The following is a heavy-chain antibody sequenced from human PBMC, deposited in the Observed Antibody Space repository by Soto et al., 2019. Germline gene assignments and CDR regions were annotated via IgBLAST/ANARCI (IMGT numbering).Heavy chain of an antibody. CDR1: GGSISSSSYY. D-gene: IGHD4-17*01. J-gene: IGHJ4*02. V-gene: IGHV4-39*07. CDR2: IYYSGST. CDR3: ARHVTTVTTVDY. Sequence: SETLSLTCTGSGGSISSSSYYWGWIRQPPGKGLEWIGYIYYSGSTYYNPSLKSRVTISVDRSKNQFSLKLTSVTAADTAVYYCARHVTTVTTVDYWGQVTLVTVS.